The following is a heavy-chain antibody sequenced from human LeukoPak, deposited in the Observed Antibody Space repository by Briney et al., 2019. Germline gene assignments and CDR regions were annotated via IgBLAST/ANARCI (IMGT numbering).Heavy chain of an antibody. CDR3: AKGSSTGRWVQLELDAFDI. V-gene: IGHV3-30*18. CDR1: GLTFSRSA. Sequence: PGRSLRLSCAASGLTFSRSAMHRVRQAPGKGLEWVAVISYDGTNKYYEDSVKGRFTISRDSSKSTLYLQMNSLRAEDTAVCYCAKGSSTGRWVQLELDAFDIWGQGTMVTVSS. D-gene: IGHD5-24*01. J-gene: IGHJ3*02. CDR2: ISYDGTNK.